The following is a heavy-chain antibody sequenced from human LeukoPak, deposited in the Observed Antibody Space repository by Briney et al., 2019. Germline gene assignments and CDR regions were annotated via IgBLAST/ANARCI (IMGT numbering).Heavy chain of an antibody. CDR1: GFTFSSYS. Sequence: GGSLRPSCAASGFTFSSYSMNWVRQAPGKGLEWVSYISSSSTIYYADSVKGRFTISRDNAKNSLYLQMNSLRAEDTAVYYCARAIKSSGYYYAGNYFDYWGQGTLVTVSS. V-gene: IGHV3-48*01. J-gene: IGHJ4*02. CDR2: ISSSSTI. CDR3: ARAIKSSGYYYAGNYFDY. D-gene: IGHD3-22*01.